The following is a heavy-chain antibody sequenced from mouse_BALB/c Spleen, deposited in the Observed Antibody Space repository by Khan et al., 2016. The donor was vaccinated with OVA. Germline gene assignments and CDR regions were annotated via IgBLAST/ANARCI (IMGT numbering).Heavy chain of an antibody. D-gene: IGHD2-1*01. J-gene: IGHJ3*01. CDR1: GYTFTNYG. Sequence: QVQLVQSGPELKKPGETVKISCKASGYTFTNYGMNWVKQAPGKGLKWMGWINTYTGEPTYGDDFKVRFAVSMETSASTASLQIINLKNEDTAIYYCARSQGNYCFAYWGQGTLVTVSA. V-gene: IGHV9-3-1*01. CDR2: INTYTGEP. CDR3: ARSQGNYCFAY.